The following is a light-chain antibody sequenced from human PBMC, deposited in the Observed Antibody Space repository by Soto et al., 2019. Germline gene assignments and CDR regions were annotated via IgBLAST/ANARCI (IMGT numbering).Light chain of an antibody. CDR1: QSLLHITGETF. Sequence: DVVMTQTPLSLSVAPGQPASISCKSSQSLLHITGETFLFWYLQKPGQSPQLLIYEVSTRVSGVPDRFSGSGSGTDCTLEISRVETDDVVIYYCMQSTQLPPTFGQGTRLGIE. V-gene: IGKV2D-29*02. CDR2: EVS. J-gene: IGKJ5*01. CDR3: MQSTQLPPT.